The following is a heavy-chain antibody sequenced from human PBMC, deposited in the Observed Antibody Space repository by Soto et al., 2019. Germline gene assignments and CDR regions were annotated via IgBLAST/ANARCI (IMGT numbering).Heavy chain of an antibody. CDR2: INPNSGGT. J-gene: IGHJ6*02. D-gene: IGHD6-19*01. CDR1: GYTFTGYY. CDR3: ARDGAVAGLSFYGMDV. V-gene: IGHV1-2*04. Sequence: ASVKVSCKASGYTFTGYYMHWVRQAPGQGLEWMGWINPNSGGTNYAQKFQGWVTMTRDTSIRTAYMELSRLRSDDTAVYYCARDGAVAGLSFYGMDVWGQGTTVTVSS.